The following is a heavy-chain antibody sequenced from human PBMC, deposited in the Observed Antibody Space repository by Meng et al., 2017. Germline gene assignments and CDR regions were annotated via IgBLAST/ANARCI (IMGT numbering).Heavy chain of an antibody. CDR1: GGPISSYY. CDR2: IYYSGST. CDR3: ARLYYYDSSGYYGERDAFDI. V-gene: IGHV4-59*01. D-gene: IGHD3-22*01. J-gene: IGHJ3*02. Sequence: GPLRLSCTVSGGPISSYYWSWIRQPPGKGLEWIGYIYYSGSTNYNPSLKSRVTISVDTSKNQFSLKLSSVTAADTAVYYCARLYYYDSSGYYGERDAFDIWGQGTMVTVSS.